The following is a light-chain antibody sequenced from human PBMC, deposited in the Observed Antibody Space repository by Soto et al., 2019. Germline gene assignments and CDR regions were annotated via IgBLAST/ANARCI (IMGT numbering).Light chain of an antibody. Sequence: QSALTQPRSVSGSPGQSVTISCTGDSSDVNTYNYVSWYQQQPGKAPKLLIFDVTERPSGVPDRFSGSKSGNTASLTISGLQAEDEADYFCCSYAGTYTHYVFGTGTKVTV. CDR1: SSDVNTYNY. CDR2: DVT. V-gene: IGLV2-11*01. CDR3: CSYAGTYTHYV. J-gene: IGLJ1*01.